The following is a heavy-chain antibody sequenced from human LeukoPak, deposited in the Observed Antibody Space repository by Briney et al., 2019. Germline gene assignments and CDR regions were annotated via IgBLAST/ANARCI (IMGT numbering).Heavy chain of an antibody. CDR1: GFTFSSYS. V-gene: IGHV3-21*01. CDR3: AREGTDLYNWFDP. Sequence: PGGSLRLSCAASGFTFSSYSMNWVRQAPGKGLEWVSSISSSSSYIYYADSVKGRFTISRDNAKNSLYLQMNSLRAEDTAVYYCAREGTDLYNWFDPWGQGTLVTVSP. J-gene: IGHJ5*02. CDR2: ISSSSSYI.